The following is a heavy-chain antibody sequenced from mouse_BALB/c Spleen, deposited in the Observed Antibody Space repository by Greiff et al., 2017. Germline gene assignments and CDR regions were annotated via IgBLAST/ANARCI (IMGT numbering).Heavy chain of an antibody. CDR2: INPGSGGT. CDR1: GYAFTNYL. J-gene: IGHJ3*01. Sequence: VQLQQSEAELVRPGTSVKVSCKASGYAFTNYLIEWVKQRPGQGLEWIGVINPGSGGTNYNEKFKGKATLTADKSSSTAYMQLSSLTSDDSAVYFCARDYYGSIFAYWGQGTLVTVSA. CDR3: ARDYYGSIFAY. V-gene: IGHV1-54*01. D-gene: IGHD1-1*01.